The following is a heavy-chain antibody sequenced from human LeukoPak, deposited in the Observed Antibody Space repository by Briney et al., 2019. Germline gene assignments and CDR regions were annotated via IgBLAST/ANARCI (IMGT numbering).Heavy chain of an antibody. J-gene: IGHJ4*02. CDR3: ARVDILTGYYFFDY. CDR2: ISADNGNT. Sequence: GASVKVSCKASGYTFIKYGISWVRQAPGQGLEWMGWISADNGNTYYTQKFQGRVTFTTDTSTSTAYMELRRLRSDDTAVYFCARVDILTGYYFFDYWGQGTLVTVSS. CDR1: GYTFIKYG. V-gene: IGHV1-18*01. D-gene: IGHD3-9*01.